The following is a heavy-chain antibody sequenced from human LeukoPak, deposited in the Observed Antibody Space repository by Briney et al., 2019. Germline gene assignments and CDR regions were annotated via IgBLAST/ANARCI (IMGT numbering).Heavy chain of an antibody. CDR3: ATGIGANGYSSSWYYFDY. D-gene: IGHD6-13*01. CDR2: IYPGDSDT. J-gene: IGHJ4*02. CDR1: GYSFTSYW. Sequence: GESLKISCKGSGYSFTSYWIGWVRPMPGKGLEWMGIIYPGDSDTRYSSSFQGQVTISADKSISTAYLQWSRLKASDTAMYYCATGIGANGYSSSWYYFDYWGQGTLVTVSS. V-gene: IGHV5-51*01.